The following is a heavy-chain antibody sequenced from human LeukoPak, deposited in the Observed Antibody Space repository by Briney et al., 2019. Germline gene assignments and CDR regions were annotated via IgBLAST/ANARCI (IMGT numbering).Heavy chain of an antibody. J-gene: IGHJ5*02. V-gene: IGHV1-69*13. Sequence: SVKVSCKASGGTFSSYAISWLRQAPGQGLEWMGGIIPVLVSREYAQTFQGRLTIIADESINTTSMELSSLTSEDTAFYYCATSNYTTEDTNVRRLIWDDWFDPWGQGTLVTVSS. D-gene: IGHD3-10*01. CDR1: GGTFSSYA. CDR2: IIPVLVSR. CDR3: ATSNYTTEDTNVRRLIWDDWFDP.